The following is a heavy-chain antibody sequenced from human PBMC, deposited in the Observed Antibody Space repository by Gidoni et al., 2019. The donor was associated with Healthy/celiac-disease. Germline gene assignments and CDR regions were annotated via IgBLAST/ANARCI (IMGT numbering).Heavy chain of an antibody. V-gene: IGHV1-69-2*01. CDR3: ATGAGDYGDYRVHFDY. D-gene: IGHD4-17*01. CDR2: VDPEDGET. J-gene: IGHJ4*02. CDR1: GYTFTDYY. Sequence: EVQLVQSGAEVKKPGATVTISCKVSGYTFTDYYMHWVQQAPGKGLEWMGLVDPEDGETIYAEKFQGRGTITADTSTDTAYMELSSLRSEDTAVYYCATGAGDYGDYRVHFDYWGQGTLVTVSS.